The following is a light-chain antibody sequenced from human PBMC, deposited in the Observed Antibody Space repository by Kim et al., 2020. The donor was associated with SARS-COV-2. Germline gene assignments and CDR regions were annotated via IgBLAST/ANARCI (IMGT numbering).Light chain of an antibody. CDR2: EDN. Sequence: KTVTISCSVSSGNIASNYVQWYQQGPGSAPTTVIYEDNERPSGVPDRFSGSIDSSSNSASLTISGLKTEDEADYYCQSYDDNNRWVFGGGTQLTVL. CDR3: QSYDDNNRWV. J-gene: IGLJ3*02. CDR1: SGNIASNY. V-gene: IGLV6-57*02.